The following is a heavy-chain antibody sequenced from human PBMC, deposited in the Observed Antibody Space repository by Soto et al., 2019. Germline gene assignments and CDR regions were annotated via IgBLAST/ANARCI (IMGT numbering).Heavy chain of an antibody. D-gene: IGHD4-17*01. CDR2: ISCSGGST. CDR3: AKVPMTTVTNYFDY. CDR1: GCTFSSYA. Sequence: VGPLILSCSASGCTFSSYAMSWVRPAPGKGLEWVSAISCSGGSTYYADSVKGRFTISRDNSKNTLYLQMNSLRAEDTAVYYCAKVPMTTVTNYFDYWGQGTLVTVSS. J-gene: IGHJ4*02. V-gene: IGHV3-23*01.